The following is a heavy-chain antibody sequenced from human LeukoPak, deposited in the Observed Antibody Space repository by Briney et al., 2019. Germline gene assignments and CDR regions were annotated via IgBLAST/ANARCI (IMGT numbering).Heavy chain of an antibody. CDR3: AGRDCTNGLCQFDY. D-gene: IGHD2-8*01. CDR2: ISTTGDFI. CDR1: GFTFTTYS. Sequence: GGSLRLSCVASGFTFTTYSMNWVGLAPGKGLEWVSSISTTGDFIHYADSVKGRFTISRDNAKNSLYLQMNSLRAEDTAIYYCAGRDCTNGLCQFDYWGQGTLVTVSS. V-gene: IGHV3-21*01. J-gene: IGHJ4*02.